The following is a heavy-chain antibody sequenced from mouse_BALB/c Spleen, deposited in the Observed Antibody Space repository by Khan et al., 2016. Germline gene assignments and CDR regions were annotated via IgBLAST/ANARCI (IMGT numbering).Heavy chain of an antibody. Sequence: VQLQQSGPGLVKPSQSLSLTCTVTGYSITSDYAWNWIRQFPGNKLEWMGYISYSVSTSYNPSLKSRISITRDTSKNQFFLQLNSVTTEDTATYYCASSYYDYAMDYWGQGTSVTVSS. V-gene: IGHV3-2*02. CDR1: GYSITSDYA. CDR2: ISYSVST. D-gene: IGHD2-1*01. J-gene: IGHJ4*01. CDR3: ASSYYDYAMDY.